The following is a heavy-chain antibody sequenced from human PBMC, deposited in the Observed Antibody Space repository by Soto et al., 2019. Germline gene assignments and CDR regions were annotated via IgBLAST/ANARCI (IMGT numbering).Heavy chain of an antibody. V-gene: IGHV4-34*01. J-gene: IGHJ6*02. CDR1: GGSFSGYY. Sequence: SETLSLTCAVYGGSFSGYYWSWIRQPPGKGLEWIGEINHSGSTNYNPSLKSRVTISVDTSKNQFSLKLSSVTAADTAVYYCARGVYDFWSGYSFRYYYYGMDVWGQGTTVTV. D-gene: IGHD3-3*01. CDR3: ARGVYDFWSGYSFRYYYYGMDV. CDR2: INHSGST.